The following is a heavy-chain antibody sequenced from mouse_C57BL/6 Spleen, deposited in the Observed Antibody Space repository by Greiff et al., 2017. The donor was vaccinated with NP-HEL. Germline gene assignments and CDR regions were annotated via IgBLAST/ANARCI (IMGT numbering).Heavy chain of an antibody. V-gene: IGHV1-59*01. CDR1: GYTFTSYW. CDR2: IDPSDSYT. CDR3: ARGSYDYLLYAMDY. J-gene: IGHJ4*01. Sequence: QVQLQQPGAELVRPGTSVKLSCKASGYTFTSYWMHWVKQRPGQGLEWIGVIDPSDSYTNYNQKFKGKATLTVDTSSSTAYMQLSSLTSEDSAVYYCARGSYDYLLYAMDYWGQGTSVTVSS. D-gene: IGHD2-4*01.